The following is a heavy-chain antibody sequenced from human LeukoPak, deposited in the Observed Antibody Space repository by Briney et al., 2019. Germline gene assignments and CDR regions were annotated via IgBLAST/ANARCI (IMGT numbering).Heavy chain of an antibody. CDR2: ISYDGSNK. D-gene: IGHD3-22*01. V-gene: IGHV3-30*18. Sequence: GGSLRLSCAASGFTFSSYGMHWVRQAPGKGLEWVAVISYDGSNKYYADSVKGRFTISRDNSKNTLYLQMNSLRAEDTAVYYCANLDYYDSYYCGMDVWGQGTTVTVSS. CDR3: ANLDYYDSYYCGMDV. CDR1: GFTFSSYG. J-gene: IGHJ6*02.